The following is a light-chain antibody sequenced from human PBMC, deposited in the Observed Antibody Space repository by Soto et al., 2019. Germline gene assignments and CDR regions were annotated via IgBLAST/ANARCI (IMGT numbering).Light chain of an antibody. Sequence: DVVMTQSPLFLPVTLGQPASISCRSSQSLIHSDGNTYLSWFQQRPGQSPRRLIYEVSDRDSGVPDRFTGSGSGTDFTLKISRVEAEDVGVYYCLQGTHWPWTFGQGTEVAIK. CDR3: LQGTHWPWT. J-gene: IGKJ1*01. CDR1: QSLIHSDGNTY. V-gene: IGKV2-30*02. CDR2: EVS.